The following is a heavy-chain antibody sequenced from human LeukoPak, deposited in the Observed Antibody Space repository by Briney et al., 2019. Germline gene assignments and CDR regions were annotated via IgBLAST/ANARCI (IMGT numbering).Heavy chain of an antibody. CDR2: ISSGSSFI. CDR1: GFTFSTYS. V-gene: IGHV3-21*01. J-gene: IGHJ4*02. CDR3: ARESSGYFY. Sequence: GGSLRLSCASSGFTFSTYSMNWVRQAPGKGLKWVSSISSGSSFIYYADSVKGRFTISRDNAKNSLFLQMNSLRAEDTAVYYCARESSGYFYWGQGTLVTVS. D-gene: IGHD3-22*01.